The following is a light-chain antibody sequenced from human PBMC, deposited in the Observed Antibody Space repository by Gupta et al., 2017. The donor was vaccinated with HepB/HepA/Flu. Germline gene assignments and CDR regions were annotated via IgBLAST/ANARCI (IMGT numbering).Light chain of an antibody. CDR1: QSVSNN. CDR2: GIS. Sequence: IVMIQSPPTLSVSPGETATLSCRASQSVSNNLAWYQKKPGQAPRLLIYGISTRATGIPARCSGSGSGTDFSLTISSLQPEDSAVYYCQQYNNWPPDTFGQGTKVEIK. CDR3: QQYNNWPPDT. V-gene: IGKV3-15*01. J-gene: IGKJ2*01.